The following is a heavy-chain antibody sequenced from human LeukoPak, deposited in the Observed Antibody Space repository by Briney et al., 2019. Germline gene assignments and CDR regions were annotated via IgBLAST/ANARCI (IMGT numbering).Heavy chain of an antibody. CDR3: AKEEKGTCWFDP. CDR2: IRYDGSNK. J-gene: IGHJ5*02. V-gene: IGHV3-30*02. CDR1: GFTFSSYG. Sequence: GGSLRLSCAASGFTFSSYGMHWVRQAPGKGLEGVAFIRYDGSNKYYADSVKGRFTISRDNSKNTLYLQMNSLRAEDTAVYYCAKEEKGTCWFDPWGQGTLVTVSS. D-gene: IGHD3-10*01.